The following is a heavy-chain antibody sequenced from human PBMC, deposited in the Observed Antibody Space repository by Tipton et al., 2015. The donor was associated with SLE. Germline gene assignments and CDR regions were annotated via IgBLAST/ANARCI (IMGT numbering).Heavy chain of an antibody. D-gene: IGHD5-12*01. V-gene: IGHV4-39*07. CDR3: ARRHYSGPFDS. J-gene: IGHJ4*02. CDR1: DGSIRSTNYY. CDR2: IFYTGST. Sequence: TLSLICTVSDGSIRSTNYYWGWIRQPPGKGLEWIGSIFYTGSTYYNPSLKSRVSFSIDTSKHQFSLKLNSVTAADTAVYYCARRHYSGPFDSWGQGTLVTVSS.